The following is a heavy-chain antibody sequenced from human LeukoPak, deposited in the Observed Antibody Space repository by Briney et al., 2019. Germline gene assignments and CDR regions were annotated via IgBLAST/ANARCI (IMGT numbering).Heavy chain of an antibody. Sequence: SETLSLTCAVSGYSLSSGYYWGWIRQPPGKGLEWIGSIYHSGSTYYNPSLKSRVTISVDTSKNQFSLKLSSVTAADTAVYYCASDYTAMVRGENYWGQGTLVTVSS. D-gene: IGHD5-18*01. CDR1: GYSLSSGYY. J-gene: IGHJ4*02. CDR3: ASDYTAMVRGENY. CDR2: IYHSGST. V-gene: IGHV4-38-2*01.